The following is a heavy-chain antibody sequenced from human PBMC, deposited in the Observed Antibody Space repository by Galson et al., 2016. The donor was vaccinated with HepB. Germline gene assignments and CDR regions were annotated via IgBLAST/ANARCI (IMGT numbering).Heavy chain of an antibody. CDR1: GYNFMSYG. J-gene: IGHJ4*02. V-gene: IGHV1-18*01. CDR2: ISAYNGNR. CDR3: AREETYTTMAADY. D-gene: IGHD5-18*01. Sequence: SVKVSCKASGYNFMSYGFTWVRQAPGQGLEWMGYISAYNGNRNYAQKFQGRVTMTTDTSTNTAYMELRSLTSDDTAVYYCAREETYTTMAADYWGQGTLITVSS.